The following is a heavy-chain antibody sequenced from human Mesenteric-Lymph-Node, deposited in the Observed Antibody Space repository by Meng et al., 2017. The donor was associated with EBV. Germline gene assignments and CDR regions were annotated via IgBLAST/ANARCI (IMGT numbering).Heavy chain of an antibody. D-gene: IGHD3-10*01. Sequence: GQLQQWGAGLFRPSETPSLTCAVSGWSFGGYFWTWVRLAPGKGLEWIGEINQVGSTNYNPSLRSRVTISVDTSKTQFSLEVTSVTAADTAVYYCARSGAIIGVQGAPDYWGQGTLVTVSS. CDR1: GWSFGGYF. CDR2: INQVGST. J-gene: IGHJ4*02. CDR3: ARSGAIIGVQGAPDY. V-gene: IGHV4-34*01.